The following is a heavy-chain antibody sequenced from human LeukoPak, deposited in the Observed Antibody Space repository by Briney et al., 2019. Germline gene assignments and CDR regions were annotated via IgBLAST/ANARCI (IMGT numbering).Heavy chain of an antibody. CDR3: ARAGSHWHYVY. D-gene: IGHD3-10*01. CDR1: GFTFSGFS. V-gene: IGHV3-7*01. CDR2: IKQDGSER. J-gene: IGHJ4*02. Sequence: PGGSLRLSCAASGFTFSGFSMSWVRQSPTKGLEWVANIKQDGSERYYVVSVKGQFTISRDNAKNSLSLQMNNLRVEDTAVYYCARAGSHWHYVYWGQGTVVTVSS.